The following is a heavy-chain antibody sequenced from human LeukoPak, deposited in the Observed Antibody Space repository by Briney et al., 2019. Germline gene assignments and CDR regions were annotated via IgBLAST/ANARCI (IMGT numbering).Heavy chain of an antibody. CDR3: ARGPHSSSFLTH. CDR2: MNPNSGNT. V-gene: IGHV1-8*01. Sequence: GASVKVSCKASGYTFTSYDINWVRQATGQGLEWMGWMNPNSGNTGYAQNFQGRVTMTRNTSISTAYMELSSLRSEDTAVYYCARGPHSSSFLTHWGQGTLVTVSS. D-gene: IGHD6-6*01. J-gene: IGHJ4*02. CDR1: GYTFTSYD.